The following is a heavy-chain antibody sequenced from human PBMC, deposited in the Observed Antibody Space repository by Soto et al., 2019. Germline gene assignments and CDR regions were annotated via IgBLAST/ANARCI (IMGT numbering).Heavy chain of an antibody. Sequence: EVQLLESGGGLVQPGGSLRLSCAASGFTFSSYAMSWVRRAPGKGLEWVSVISSSGGSTYYADSVKGRLTISRDDSKNTLYLQMNSLRAEDTAVYYCAKGVSGGIAAPYGMDVWGQGTTVTVSS. CDR1: GFTFSSYA. D-gene: IGHD6-6*01. CDR3: AKGVSGGIAAPYGMDV. CDR2: ISSSGGST. J-gene: IGHJ6*02. V-gene: IGHV3-23*01.